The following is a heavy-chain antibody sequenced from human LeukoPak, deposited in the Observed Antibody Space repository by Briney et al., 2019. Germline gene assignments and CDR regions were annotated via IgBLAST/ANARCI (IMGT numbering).Heavy chain of an antibody. CDR3: ARIVVTLTGYYFGY. V-gene: IGHV2-26*01. CDR1: GFSLSNARMG. D-gene: IGHD3-9*01. Sequence: AAPVLLYPTETLTLTCNVTGFSLSNARMGVDWVRQPPGKALEWLAHIFSNDEKSYSTSLKSRLTISKDTSKSQVVLTMTNIDPVDTATYYCARIVVTLTGYYFGYWGQGTLVTVSS. J-gene: IGHJ4*02. CDR2: IFSNDEK.